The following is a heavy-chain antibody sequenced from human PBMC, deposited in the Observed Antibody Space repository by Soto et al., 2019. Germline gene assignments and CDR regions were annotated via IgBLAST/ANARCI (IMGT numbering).Heavy chain of an antibody. CDR1: GYTFSSYH. CDR3: ARDGPPADY. Sequence: QVQLVQSGAEVKKPGASVKVSCKASGYTFSSYHISWVRQAPGQGLEWMGWISAYNGNTNYAQTLQGRVTMTTDTSTSTGYMELRSRRSDATAVYYFARDGPPADYWGQGTLVTVSS. J-gene: IGHJ4*02. CDR2: ISAYNGNT. V-gene: IGHV1-18*01.